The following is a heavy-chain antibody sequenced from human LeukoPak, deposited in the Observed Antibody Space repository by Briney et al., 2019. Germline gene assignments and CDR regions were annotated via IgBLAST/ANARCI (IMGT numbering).Heavy chain of an antibody. J-gene: IGHJ5*02. CDR2: IYYSGST. CDR1: GGSISSYY. Sequence: SETLSLTCTVSGGSISSYYWSWIRQPPGKGLEWIGYIYYSGSTNYNPSLKSRVTISVDTSKNQFSLKLSSVTAADTAVYYCARGAYYDFWSGYYTFNWFDPWGQGTLVTVSS. D-gene: IGHD3-3*01. CDR3: ARGAYYDFWSGYYTFNWFDP. V-gene: IGHV4-59*12.